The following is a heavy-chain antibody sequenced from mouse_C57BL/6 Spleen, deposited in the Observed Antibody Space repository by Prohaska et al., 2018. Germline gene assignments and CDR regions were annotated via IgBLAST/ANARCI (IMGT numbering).Heavy chain of an antibody. CDR1: GYTFTSYW. CDR2: IYPSDSET. J-gene: IGHJ4*01. V-gene: IGHV1-61*01. D-gene: IGHD4-1*01. Sequence: QVQLQQPGAELVRPGSSVKLSCTASGYTFTSYWMDWVKQRPGQGLELIGNIYPSDSETHYNQKFKDKATLTVDKSSSTAYMQLSSLTSEDSAVYYCARSEVLGRGGYAMDYWGQGTSVTVSS. CDR3: ARSEVLGRGGYAMDY.